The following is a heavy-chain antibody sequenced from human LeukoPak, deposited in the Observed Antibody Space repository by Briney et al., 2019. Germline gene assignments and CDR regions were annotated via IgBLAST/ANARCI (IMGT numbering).Heavy chain of an antibody. V-gene: IGHV4-59*08. CDR1: GGSIRGYS. D-gene: IGHD6-19*01. CDR3: ARLDSSGCLSV. CDR2: MYYSGST. Sequence: PETLSLTCTVSGGSIRGYSWTWVRQPPGKGLEWIGYMYYSGSTKYNPSLRSRVTISVDTSKNQISLKVNSVTAADTAVYYCARLDSSGCLSVWGQGTLVTVSS. J-gene: IGHJ1*01.